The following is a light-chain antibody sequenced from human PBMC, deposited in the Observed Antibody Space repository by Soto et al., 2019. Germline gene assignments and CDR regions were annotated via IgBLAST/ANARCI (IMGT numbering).Light chain of an antibody. CDR1: QTLTTRF. Sequence: EIVLTQSPGTLSLSPGERATLSCMASQTLTTRFLAWYQQKPGQAPRLLFYGASSRATGIPDRFSGSGSGTEYTLTISRLEPEDFAVYSCQQYADLPYTFGQGTTLEIK. CDR2: GAS. CDR3: QQYADLPYT. J-gene: IGKJ2*01. V-gene: IGKV3-20*01.